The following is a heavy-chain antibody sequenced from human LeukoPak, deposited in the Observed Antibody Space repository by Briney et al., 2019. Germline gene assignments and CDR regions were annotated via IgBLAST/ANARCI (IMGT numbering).Heavy chain of an antibody. CDR1: GFTFSSYA. V-gene: IGHV3-30-3*01. CDR3: ARTVHRYDSSGYYPD. CDR2: ISYDGSNK. J-gene: IGHJ4*02. Sequence: GGSLRLSCAASGFTFSSYAMHWVRQAPGKGLEWVAVISYDGSNKYYADSVKGRITISRDNSKNTLYLQMNSLRAEDTAVYYCARTVHRYDSSGYYPDWGQGTLVTVSS. D-gene: IGHD3-22*01.